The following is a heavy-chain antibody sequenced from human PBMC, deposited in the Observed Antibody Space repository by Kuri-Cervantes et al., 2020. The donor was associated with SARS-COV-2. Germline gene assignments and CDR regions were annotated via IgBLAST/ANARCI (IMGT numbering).Heavy chain of an antibody. J-gene: IGHJ3*02. CDR2: ISWNSGSI. D-gene: IGHD3-10*01. Sequence: SLKISCAASGFTFSSYSMNWVRQAPGKGLEWVSGISWNSGSIGYADSVKGRFTISRDNAKNSLYLQMNSLRAEDTALYYCAKDVTMVRGESAFDIWGQGTMVTVSS. CDR3: AKDVTMVRGESAFDI. V-gene: IGHV3-9*01. CDR1: GFTFSSYS.